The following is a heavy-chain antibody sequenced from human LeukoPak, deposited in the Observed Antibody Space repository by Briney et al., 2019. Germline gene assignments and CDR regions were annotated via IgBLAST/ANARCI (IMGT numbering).Heavy chain of an antibody. Sequence: GGSLRLSCAASGFTSTDYYMTWIRQAPGKGLEWVSYISRNGDTRYYADSVKGRFTISRDNAKNSLYLQMNSLRSEDTAVYYCARALTPGYSSSWPFDYWGQGTLVTVSS. CDR1: GFTSTDYY. V-gene: IGHV3-11*01. J-gene: IGHJ4*02. D-gene: IGHD6-13*01. CDR2: ISRNGDTR. CDR3: ARALTPGYSSSWPFDY.